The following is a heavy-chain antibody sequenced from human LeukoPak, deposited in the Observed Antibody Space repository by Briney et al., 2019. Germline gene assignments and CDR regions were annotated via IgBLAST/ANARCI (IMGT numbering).Heavy chain of an antibody. D-gene: IGHD6-25*01. V-gene: IGHV1-2*02. CDR3: AREGAAAEDVNWFDP. CDR2: INPNSGNT. J-gene: IGHJ5*02. Sequence: ASVKVSCKASGYTFTGYYMHWVRQAPGQGLEWMGWINPNSGNTHYSQKFQDRVTMTGDTSISTAYMELSSLESDDTAIYYCAREGAAAEDVNWFDPWGQGTLVTVSS. CDR1: GYTFTGYY.